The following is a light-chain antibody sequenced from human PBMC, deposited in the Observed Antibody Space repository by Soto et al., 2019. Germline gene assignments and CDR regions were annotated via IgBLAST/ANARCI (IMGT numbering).Light chain of an antibody. J-gene: IGLJ2*01. Sequence: QSALTQPASVSGSPGQSITISCTGTSSDVGGYNYVSWYQHYPGKAPKLMIYDVSHRPSGVSNRFSGYKSGNTASLTISGLQAEDEADYYCSSYRNSRTLVFGGGTKLTVL. CDR3: SSYRNSRTLV. V-gene: IGLV2-14*03. CDR2: DVS. CDR1: SSDVGGYNY.